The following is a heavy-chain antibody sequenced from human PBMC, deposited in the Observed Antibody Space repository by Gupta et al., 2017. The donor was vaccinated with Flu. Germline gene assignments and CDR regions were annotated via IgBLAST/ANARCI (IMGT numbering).Heavy chain of an antibody. Sequence: EVQLLESGGAVVQPGGSLRLSCASSGFTFSTYAMSWVRQAPGRGLEWVSGISGGGGSTNYADSVRGRFTISRDNSENTLFLQMNSLRVEDTAVYYCAKDPDNAYYSNYAFDLWGQGTMVTVSS. J-gene: IGHJ3*01. CDR2: ISGGGGST. CDR1: GFTFSTYA. V-gene: IGHV3-23*01. D-gene: IGHD3-16*01. CDR3: AKDPDNAYYSNYAFDL.